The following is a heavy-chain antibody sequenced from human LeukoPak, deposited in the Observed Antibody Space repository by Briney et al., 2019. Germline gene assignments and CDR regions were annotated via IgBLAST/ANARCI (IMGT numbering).Heavy chain of an antibody. D-gene: IGHD2-2*02. Sequence: GGSLRLSCAASGFTFSSYAMSWVRQAPGKGLEWVSAISGSGGSTYYADSVKGRFTISSDNSKNTLYLQMNSLRAEDTAVYYCAKGDCSSTSCYKPPEDWGQGTLVTVSS. CDR3: AKGDCSSTSCYKPPED. V-gene: IGHV3-23*01. J-gene: IGHJ4*02. CDR2: ISGSGGST. CDR1: GFTFSSYA.